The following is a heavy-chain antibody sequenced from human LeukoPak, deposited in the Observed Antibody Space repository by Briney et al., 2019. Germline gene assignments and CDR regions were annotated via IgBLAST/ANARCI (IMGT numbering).Heavy chain of an antibody. D-gene: IGHD1-26*01. V-gene: IGHV3-21*01. CDR1: GFTFSSYS. Sequence: KTGGSLRLSCAASGFTFSSYSMNWVRQAPGKGLEWVSSISSSSSYIYYADSVKGRLTISRDNAKNSLYLQMNSLRAEDTAVYYCARKVKVGGWYFDYWGQGTLVTVSS. CDR3: ARKVKVGGWYFDY. CDR2: ISSSSSYI. J-gene: IGHJ4*02.